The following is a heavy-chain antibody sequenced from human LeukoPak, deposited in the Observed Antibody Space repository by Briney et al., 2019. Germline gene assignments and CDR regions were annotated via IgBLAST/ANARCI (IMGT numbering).Heavy chain of an antibody. CDR1: GFTFSDYY. CDR3: ASGLHQLIRCFNDYYMDV. V-gene: IGHV3-11*04. J-gene: IGHJ6*03. Sequence: GGSLRLSCAASGFTFSDYYMSWIRQAPGKGLEWVSYISSSSSSIYYADSVKGRFTISRDNAKNSLYLQMNILRAEDTAVYYCASGLHQLIRCFNDYYMDVWGKGTTVTVSS. CDR2: ISSSSSSI. D-gene: IGHD3-16*01.